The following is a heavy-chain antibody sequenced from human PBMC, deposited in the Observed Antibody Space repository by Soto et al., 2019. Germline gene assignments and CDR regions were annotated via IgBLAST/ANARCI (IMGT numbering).Heavy chain of an antibody. D-gene: IGHD3-3*01. CDR1: GFTFSSYA. CDR2: ISYDGSNK. V-gene: IGHV3-30-3*01. J-gene: IGHJ5*02. CDR3: ARDRGFLEWLLCS. Sequence: GGSLRLSCAASGFTFSSYAMHWVRQAPGKGLEWVAVISYDGSNKYYADSVKGRFTISRDNSKNTLYLQMNSLRAEDTAVYYCARDRGFLEWLLCSWGQGTLVTVSS.